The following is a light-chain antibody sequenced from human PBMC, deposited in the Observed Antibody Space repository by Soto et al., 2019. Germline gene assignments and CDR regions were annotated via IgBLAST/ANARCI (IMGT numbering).Light chain of an antibody. J-gene: IGLJ1*01. CDR1: SSDVGGYNY. V-gene: IGLV2-11*01. CDR2: DVG. Sequence: QSVLTQPRPVSGSPGQSVTISCTGTSSDVGGYNYVSWYQQHPGKAPKLMIYDVGKRPSGVPDRFSGSKSDNTASLTISGLQAEDEADYYCRSYAGSYTRVFGTGTKVTVL. CDR3: RSYAGSYTRV.